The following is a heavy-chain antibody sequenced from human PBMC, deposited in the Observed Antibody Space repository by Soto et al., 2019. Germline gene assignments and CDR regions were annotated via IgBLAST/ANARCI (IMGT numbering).Heavy chain of an antibody. J-gene: IGHJ5*02. V-gene: IGHV1-18*01. CDR1: GYTFTSYG. D-gene: IGHD3-10*01. Sequence: QVQLVQSGAEVKKPGASVKVSCKASGYTFTSYGISWVRQAPGQGLEWMGWISAYNGNTNYAQKLQGRVSMTTDTSTRPAYRGLMSVRSDDTAVYYCARGILWFGDNWFDPWGQGTLVTVSS. CDR3: ARGILWFGDNWFDP. CDR2: ISAYNGNT.